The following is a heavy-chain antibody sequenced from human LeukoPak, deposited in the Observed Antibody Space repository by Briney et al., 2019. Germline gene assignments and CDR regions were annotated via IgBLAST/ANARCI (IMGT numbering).Heavy chain of an antibody. CDR2: INPNDGDT. V-gene: IGHV1-2*02. D-gene: IGHD2-2*01. Sequence: ASVKVSCKASGYTFTDYYMHWVRQAPGQGFEWMGWINPNDGDTNYAQKFQGRVTMTRDTSISTAHMEVSRLRPDDTAVYYCARANFLYCSSSTCLFDYWGQGTLVTVSS. CDR1: GYTFTDYY. CDR3: ARANFLYCSSSTCLFDY. J-gene: IGHJ4*02.